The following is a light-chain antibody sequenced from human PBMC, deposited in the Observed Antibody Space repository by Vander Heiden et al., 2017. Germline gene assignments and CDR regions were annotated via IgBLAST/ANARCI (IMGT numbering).Light chain of an antibody. CDR2: GES. J-gene: IGKJ1*01. CDR3: QQYKNWQWT. V-gene: IGKV3-15*01. Sequence: EIVLPQSPPTLSVSPAVSATLCFMAGDCLSSNLAGDQQKPGQDPRLLIYGESTRAAGIPARFSSSGSGTEFTITISSLQSEDFAVYYCQQYKNWQWTFGQGTKVEIK. CDR1: DCLSSN.